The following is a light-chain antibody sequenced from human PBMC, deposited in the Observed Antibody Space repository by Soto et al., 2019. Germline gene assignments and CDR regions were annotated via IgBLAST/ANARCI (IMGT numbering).Light chain of an antibody. J-gene: IGKJ1*01. CDR1: ESVGSS. Sequence: VVLTQSPGTRSFARSGGVTGCFMTSESVGSSLLAWYQQQPGQAPRLLIYGASTRATGIPARFSGSGSGTEFTLTISSLQSEDFAVYYCQQYNNWPPTWTFGQGTKVDIK. V-gene: IGKV3-15*01. CDR2: GAS. CDR3: QQYNNWPPTWT.